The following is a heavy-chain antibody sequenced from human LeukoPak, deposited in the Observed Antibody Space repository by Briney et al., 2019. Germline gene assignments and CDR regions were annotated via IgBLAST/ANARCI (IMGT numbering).Heavy chain of an antibody. Sequence: GGSLTLSCAASGFDFSTYAIIWVRQAPGKGREWVSTISTMSNYIFYGDAVKGRFTITRDNAKNSVYLQMKSLRPEDTAVYDCSRDRLGGLDLWGQGTLVTVSS. CDR1: GFDFSTYA. V-gene: IGHV3-21*01. D-gene: IGHD5-12*01. CDR3: SRDRLGGLDL. CDR2: ISTMSNYI. J-gene: IGHJ5*02.